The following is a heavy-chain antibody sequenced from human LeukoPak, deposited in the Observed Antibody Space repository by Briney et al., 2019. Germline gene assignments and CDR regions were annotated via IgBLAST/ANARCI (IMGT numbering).Heavy chain of an antibody. V-gene: IGHV3-30*02. D-gene: IGHD3-22*01. CDR2: IRYDGSNK. J-gene: IGHJ4*02. CDR3: TRPQYYYDNSGFDY. CDR1: GFTFSSYG. Sequence: GGSLLLSCAASGFTFSSYGMHWVRQAPGKGLEWVAFIRYDGSNKYYADSVKGRFTISRDNSKNTLYLQMNSLRPEDTAVYFCTRPQYYYDNSGFDYWGQGTLVTVSS.